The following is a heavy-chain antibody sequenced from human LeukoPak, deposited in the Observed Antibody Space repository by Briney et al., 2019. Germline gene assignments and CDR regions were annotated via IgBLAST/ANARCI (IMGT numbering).Heavy chain of an antibody. V-gene: IGHV3-21*01. CDR3: ARTSEYSSSSGMAC. D-gene: IGHD6-6*01. J-gene: IGHJ4*02. Sequence: PGGSLRLSCAASGFTFSRYWMHWVRQAPGKGPVWVSSISITGSYIYYADSIKGRFAISRDNAKNSLFLQMNSLRAEDTAIYYCARTSEYSSSSGMACWGQGTLVTVSS. CDR2: ISITGSYI. CDR1: GFTFSRYW.